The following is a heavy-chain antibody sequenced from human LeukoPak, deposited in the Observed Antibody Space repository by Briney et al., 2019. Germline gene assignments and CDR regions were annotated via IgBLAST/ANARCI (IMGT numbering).Heavy chain of an antibody. J-gene: IGHJ4*02. D-gene: IGHD5-18*01. CDR1: GGSISSYY. Sequence: PSETLSLTCTVSGGSISSYYWSWIRQPAGKGLEWIGRVYTSGSTNYNPSLKSRVTMSVDTSKNQFSLKLSSVTAADTAVYYCARAADTAMAHPYYFDYWGQGTLVTVSS. CDR2: VYTSGST. V-gene: IGHV4-4*07. CDR3: ARAADTAMAHPYYFDY.